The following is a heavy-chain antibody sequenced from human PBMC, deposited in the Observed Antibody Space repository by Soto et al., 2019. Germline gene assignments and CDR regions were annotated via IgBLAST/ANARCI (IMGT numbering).Heavy chain of an antibody. CDR2: ISYDGSNK. V-gene: IGHV3-30-3*01. Sequence: GGSLRLSCAASGFTFSSYAMHWVRQAPGKGLEWVAVISYDGSNKYYADSVKGRFTISRDNSKNTLYLQMNSLRAEDTAVYYCARDRKVVPAASNYYYYGMDVWGQGTTVTVSS. CDR1: GFTFSSYA. CDR3: ARDRKVVPAASNYYYYGMDV. J-gene: IGHJ6*02. D-gene: IGHD2-2*01.